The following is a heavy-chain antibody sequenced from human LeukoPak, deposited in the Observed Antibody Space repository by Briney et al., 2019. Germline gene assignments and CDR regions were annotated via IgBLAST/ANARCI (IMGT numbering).Heavy chain of an antibody. V-gene: IGHV1-18*01. Sequence: ASVTVSCKTTDYTLTSHGSSCVRHAPGQRLEWIGWISANNDDAKYPENLRGRVTMTTDTSTSTAYMELRSLISDDAAIYYCVDSLYVWGQGTLVTVSS. J-gene: IGHJ4*02. CDR1: DYTLTSHG. CDR2: ISANNDDA. CDR3: VDSLYV. D-gene: IGHD2-8*01.